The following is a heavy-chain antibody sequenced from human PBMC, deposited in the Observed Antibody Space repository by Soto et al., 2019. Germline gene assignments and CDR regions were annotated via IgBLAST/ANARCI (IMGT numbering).Heavy chain of an antibody. CDR2: INPKSGGT. V-gene: IGHV1-2*04. Sequence: ASVKVSCKPSGYSFTDYQIHWVRQAPGQGLDWLGRINPKSGGTSTAQKFQGWVTMTTDTSISTASTELTRLTSDDTAIYYCARGDSTDCSNGVCSFFYNHDMDVWGQGTTVTVSS. CDR1: GYSFTDYQ. CDR3: ARGDSTDCSNGVCSFFYNHDMDV. D-gene: IGHD2-8*01. J-gene: IGHJ6*02.